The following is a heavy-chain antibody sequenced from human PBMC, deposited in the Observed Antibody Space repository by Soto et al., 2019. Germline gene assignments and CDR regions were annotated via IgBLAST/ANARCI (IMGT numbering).Heavy chain of an antibody. J-gene: IGHJ5*02. CDR1: GFTFSSYA. D-gene: IGHD5-18*01. CDR2: ISGSGGST. CDR3: AKDAPTGGIQLWLLSDYWFDP. Sequence: GGSLRLSCAASGFTFSSYAMSWVRQAPGKGLEWVSAISGSGGSTYYADSVKGRFTISRDNSKNTLYLQMNSLRAEDTAVYYCAKDAPTGGIQLWLLSDYWFDPWGQGTLVTVSS. V-gene: IGHV3-23*01.